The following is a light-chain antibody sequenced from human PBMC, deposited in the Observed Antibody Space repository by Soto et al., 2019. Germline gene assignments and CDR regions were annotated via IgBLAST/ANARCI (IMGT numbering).Light chain of an antibody. CDR2: GAS. CDR1: QSVSSRY. V-gene: IGKV3-20*01. Sequence: EIVLTQSPGTLSLSPGERATLSCRASQSVSSRYSAWYQRKPGQAPRLLIYGASSRATGVPDRFSGSGSGTDFTLIIKRLEPEDFAVYYCQQYGSSITFGQGTRLENK. CDR3: QQYGSSIT. J-gene: IGKJ5*01.